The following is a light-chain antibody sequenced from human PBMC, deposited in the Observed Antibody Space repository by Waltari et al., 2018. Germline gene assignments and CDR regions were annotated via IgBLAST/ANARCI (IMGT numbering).Light chain of an antibody. CDR2: GNN. V-gene: IGLV1-40*01. Sequence: QHLPGIPPKLLVYGNNNRPSGVPDRFSASKSATSASLAITGLEAEDEADYYCQSYDITLKAVVFGTGTKVTVL. CDR3: QSYDITLKAVV. J-gene: IGLJ2*01.